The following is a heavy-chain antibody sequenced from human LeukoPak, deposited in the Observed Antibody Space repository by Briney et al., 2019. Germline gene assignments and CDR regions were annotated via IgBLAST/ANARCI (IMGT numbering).Heavy chain of an antibody. CDR3: ARSRITISPYYYYGMDV. J-gene: IGHJ6*02. V-gene: IGHV1-3*01. CDR2: INAGNGNT. D-gene: IGHD3-3*01. Sequence: ASLKVSCKASGYTFTSYAMHWVRQAPGQRLEWMGWINAGNGNTKYSQKFQGRVTITRDTSASTAYMELSSLRSEDTAVYYCARSRITISPYYYYGMDVWGQGTTVTVSS. CDR1: GYTFTSYA.